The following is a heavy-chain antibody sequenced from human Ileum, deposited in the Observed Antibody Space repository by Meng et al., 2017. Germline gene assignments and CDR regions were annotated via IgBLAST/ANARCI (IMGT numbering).Heavy chain of an antibody. D-gene: IGHD3-22*01. CDR3: LGRYDSSGYYSLPLDY. J-gene: IGHJ4*02. CDR2: ISSSSSYI. V-gene: IGHV3-21*01. Sequence: GESLKISCAASGFTFSSYSMNWVRQAPGKGLEWVSSISSSSSYIYYADSVKGRFTISRDNAKNSLYLQMNSLRAEDTDVYYCLGRYDSSGYYSLPLDYWGQGTLVTVSS. CDR1: GFTFSSYS.